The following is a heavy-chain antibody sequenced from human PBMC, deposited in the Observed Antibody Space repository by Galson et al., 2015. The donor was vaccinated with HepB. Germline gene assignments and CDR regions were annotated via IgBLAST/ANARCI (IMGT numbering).Heavy chain of an antibody. J-gene: IGHJ3*02. CDR2: IKSKTDGGTT. D-gene: IGHD3-3*01. Sequence: SLRLSCAASGFTFSNAWMNWVRQAPGKGLEWVGRIKSKTDGGTTDYAAPVKGRFTISRDDSKNTLYLQMNSLKTEDTAVYYCTTGGIYDFWSGYYHAFDIWGQGTMVTVSS. CDR3: TTGGIYDFWSGYYHAFDI. V-gene: IGHV3-15*07. CDR1: GFTFSNAW.